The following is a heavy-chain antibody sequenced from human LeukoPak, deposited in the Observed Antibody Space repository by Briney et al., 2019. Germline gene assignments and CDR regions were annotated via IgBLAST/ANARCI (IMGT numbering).Heavy chain of an antibody. Sequence: GGSLRLSCAASGFTVSSNYMTWVRQAPGKGLEWVSVIYSGGSTYYADSVKGRFTISRDNSKNTLYLQMNSLRAEDTAVYYCAKGLGNYYDSSGYDYYYYGMDVWGQGTTVTVSS. J-gene: IGHJ6*02. D-gene: IGHD3-22*01. CDR1: GFTVSSNY. CDR2: IYSGGST. CDR3: AKGLGNYYDSSGYDYYYYGMDV. V-gene: IGHV3-66*01.